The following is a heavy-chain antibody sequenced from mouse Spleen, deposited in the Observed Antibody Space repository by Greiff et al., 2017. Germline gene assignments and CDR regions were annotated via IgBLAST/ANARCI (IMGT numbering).Heavy chain of an antibody. D-gene: IGHD4-1*01. Sequence: VQLQQPGAELVMPGASVKLSCKASGYTFTSYWMHWVQQRPGQGLEWIGEIDPSDSYTNYNQKFKGKATLTVDKSSSTAYMQLSSLTSEDSAVYYCARYGTGTAYWGQGTLVTVSA. CDR3: ARYGTGTAY. J-gene: IGHJ3*01. CDR1: GYTFTSYW. CDR2: IDPSDSYT. V-gene: IGHV1-69*01.